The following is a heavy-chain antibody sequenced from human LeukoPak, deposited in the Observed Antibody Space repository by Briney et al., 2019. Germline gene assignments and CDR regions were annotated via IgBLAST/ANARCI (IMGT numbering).Heavy chain of an antibody. J-gene: IGHJ4*02. CDR2: IIPIFHTL. Sequence: GSSLKLSCKASGGTFSSSAISWVRQAPGQGLEWIGGIIPIFHTLTYARKFQSRLTITADESSNTAYMELSSLRSDDMAIYYCARELLPGGFADYWGQGTLVTVSS. CDR1: GGTFSSSA. V-gene: IGHV1-69*01. CDR3: ARELLPGGFADY. D-gene: IGHD3-22*01.